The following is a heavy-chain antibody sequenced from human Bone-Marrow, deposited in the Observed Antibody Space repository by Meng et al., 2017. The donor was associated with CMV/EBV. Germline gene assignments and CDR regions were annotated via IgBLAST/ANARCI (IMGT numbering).Heavy chain of an antibody. CDR3: ARKDGEWTHYYYYGMDV. CDR2: IKQDGSEK. CDR1: GFTFSSYW. V-gene: IGHV3-7*01. D-gene: IGHD3-10*01. Sequence: GESLKISCAASGFTFSSYWMSWVRQAPGKGLEWVANIKQDGSEKYYVDSVKGRFTISRDNAKNSLYLQMNSQRAEDTAVYYCARKDGEWTHYYYYGMDVWGQGTTVTVSS. J-gene: IGHJ6*02.